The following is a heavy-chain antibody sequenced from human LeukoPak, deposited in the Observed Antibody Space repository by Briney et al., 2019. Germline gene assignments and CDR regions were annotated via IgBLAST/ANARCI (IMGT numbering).Heavy chain of an antibody. J-gene: IGHJ6*03. D-gene: IGHD2-15*01. Sequence: PGGSLRLSCAASGFTFSSYSMNWVRQAPGKGLEWVSYISSSSSTIYYADSVKGRFTISRDNAKNSLYLQMNSLRAEDTAVYYCASSCSGGSCDQIPVGWRAGRYYYYMDVWGKGTTVTVSS. CDR1: GFTFSSYS. CDR2: ISSSSSTI. CDR3: ASSCSGGSCDQIPVGWRAGRYYYYMDV. V-gene: IGHV3-48*01.